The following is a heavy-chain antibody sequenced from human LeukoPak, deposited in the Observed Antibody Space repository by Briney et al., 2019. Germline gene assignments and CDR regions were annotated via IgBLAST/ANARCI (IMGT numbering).Heavy chain of an antibody. J-gene: IGHJ4*02. D-gene: IGHD6-13*01. CDR2: ISSSGSTI. Sequence: GGSLRLSCAASGFTFSSYEMNWVRQAPGKGLEWVSYISSSGSTIYYADSVKGRFTISRDNAKNSLYLQMNSLRAEDTAVYYCARDTESIAAAGTFDYWGQGTLVTVSS. V-gene: IGHV3-48*03. CDR1: GFTFSSYE. CDR3: ARDTESIAAAGTFDY.